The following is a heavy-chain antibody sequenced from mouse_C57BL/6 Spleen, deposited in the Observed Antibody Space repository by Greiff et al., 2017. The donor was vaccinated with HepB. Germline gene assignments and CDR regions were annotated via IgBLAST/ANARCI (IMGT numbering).Heavy chain of an antibody. V-gene: IGHV1-82*01. CDR1: GYAFSSSW. D-gene: IGHD1-1*01. CDR2: IYPGDGDT. CDR3: ARGITTVPWFAY. J-gene: IGHJ3*01. Sequence: VQLQESGPELVKPGASVKISCKASGYAFSSSWMNWVKQRPGKGLEWIGRIYPGDGDTNYNGKFKGKATLTADKSSSTAYMQLSSLTSEDSAVYFCARGITTVPWFAYWGQGTLVTVSA.